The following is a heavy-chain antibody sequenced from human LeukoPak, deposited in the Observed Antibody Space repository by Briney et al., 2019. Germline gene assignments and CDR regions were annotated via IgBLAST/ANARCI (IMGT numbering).Heavy chain of an antibody. Sequence: SQTLSLTCTVSGGSISSGGYYWSWIRQHPGKGLEWIGYIYYSGSTYYNPSLKSRVTISVDTFKNQFSLKLSSVTAADTAVYYCAREGVRLNWFDPWGQGTLVTVSS. J-gene: IGHJ5*02. CDR1: GGSISSGGYY. V-gene: IGHV4-31*03. CDR3: AREGVRLNWFDP. CDR2: IYYSGST. D-gene: IGHD3-10*01.